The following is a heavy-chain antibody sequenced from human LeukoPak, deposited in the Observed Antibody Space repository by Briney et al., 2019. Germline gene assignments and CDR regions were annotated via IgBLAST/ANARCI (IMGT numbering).Heavy chain of an antibody. J-gene: IGHJ4*02. CDR1: Y. D-gene: IGHD7-27*01. CDR3: ARRRWGYFDY. V-gene: IGHV4-39*01. Sequence: YMTWVRQAPGKGLEWIGSIYYSGSTYYNPSLKSRVTISVDTSKNQFSLKLSSVTAADTAVYYCARRRWGYFDYWGQGTLVIVSS. CDR2: IYYSGST.